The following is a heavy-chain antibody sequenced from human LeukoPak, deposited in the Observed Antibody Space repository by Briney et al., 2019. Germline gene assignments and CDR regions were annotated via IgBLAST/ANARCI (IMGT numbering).Heavy chain of an antibody. Sequence: PSETVSLTCSVSGASISSYYWSWMRQSPGKGPEWIGYIYYSGTTNYNPTLKSRFTISIDTSKNQFSLKLISVTAADTAVYYCARQGIRGQWLVHFDYWGQGTLVTVSS. J-gene: IGHJ4*02. V-gene: IGHV4-59*08. CDR2: IYYSGTT. CDR1: GASISSYY. D-gene: IGHD6-19*01. CDR3: ARQGIRGQWLVHFDY.